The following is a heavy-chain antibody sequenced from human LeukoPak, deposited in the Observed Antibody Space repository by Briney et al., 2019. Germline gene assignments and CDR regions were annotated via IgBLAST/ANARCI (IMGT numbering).Heavy chain of an antibody. J-gene: IGHJ4*02. CDR2: IIPIFGTA. Sequence: SVKVSCKASGGTFSSYAISWVRQAPGQGLEWMGGIIPIFGTANYAQKFQGRVTITADESTSTAYMGLSSLRSEDTAVYYCARDLVGIVGASRYFDYWGQGTLVTVSS. D-gene: IGHD1-26*01. CDR1: GGTFSSYA. V-gene: IGHV1-69*13. CDR3: ARDLVGIVGASRYFDY.